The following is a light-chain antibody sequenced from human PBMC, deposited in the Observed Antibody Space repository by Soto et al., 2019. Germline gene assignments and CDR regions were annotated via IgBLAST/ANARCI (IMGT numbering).Light chain of an antibody. CDR2: DVS. CDR3: SSYTSSSTLLYV. V-gene: IGLV2-14*01. Sequence: QSALTQPASVSGSPGQSITISCTGTSSDVGGYNYVSWYQQHPGKAPKLMIYDVSNRPSGVSNRFSGSKSGNTASLTISGFQAEDEADYYCSSYTSSSTLLYVFGTGTKVTGL. CDR1: SSDVGGYNY. J-gene: IGLJ1*01.